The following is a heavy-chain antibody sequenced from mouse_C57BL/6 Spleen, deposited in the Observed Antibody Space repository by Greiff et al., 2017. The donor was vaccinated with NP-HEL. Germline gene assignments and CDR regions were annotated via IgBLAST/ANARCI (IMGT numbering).Heavy chain of an antibody. CDR1: GYTFTSYW. Sequence: EVQLQQSGTVLARPGASVKMSCKTSGYTFTSYWMHWVKQRPGQGLEWIGAIYPGNSDTSYNQKFKGKAKLTAVTSASTAYMELSSLTNEDSAVYYCTRSPTVVATKGGCFAYWGQGTLVTVSA. J-gene: IGHJ3*01. V-gene: IGHV1-5*01. CDR2: IYPGNSDT. CDR3: TRSPTVVATKGGCFAY. D-gene: IGHD1-1*01.